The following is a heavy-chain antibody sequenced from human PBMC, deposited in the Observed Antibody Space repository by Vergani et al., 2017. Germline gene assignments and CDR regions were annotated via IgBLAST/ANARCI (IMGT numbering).Heavy chain of an antibody. Sequence: QVQLVQSGAEVKKPGASVKVSCKASGYTFTSYGINWVRQATGQGLEWMGWMNPNSGNTGYAQKFQGRVTITRDTSASTAYMELSSLRSEDTAVYYCAGGGGIVVVPAAADAFDIWGQGTMVTVSS. CDR3: AGGGGIVVVPAAADAFDI. V-gene: IGHV1-8*03. J-gene: IGHJ3*02. CDR1: GYTFTSYG. CDR2: MNPNSGNT. D-gene: IGHD2-2*01.